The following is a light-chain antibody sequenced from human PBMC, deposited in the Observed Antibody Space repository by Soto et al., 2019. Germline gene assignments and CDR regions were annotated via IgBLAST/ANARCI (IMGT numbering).Light chain of an antibody. CDR1: QSISSY. CDR2: AAS. J-gene: IGKJ3*01. V-gene: IGKV1-39*01. Sequence: DIQMTQSPSSLSASVGDRVTITCRASQSISSYLNWYQQKPGKAPKLLIYAASSLQSGVPSRFRSSGSATDFTLTISSLQPEDFATYSCQQSYSTPFTFGPGTKVDIK. CDR3: QQSYSTPFT.